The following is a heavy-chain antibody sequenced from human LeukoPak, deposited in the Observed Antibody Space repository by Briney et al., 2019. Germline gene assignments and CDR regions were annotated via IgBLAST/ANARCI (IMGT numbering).Heavy chain of an antibody. V-gene: IGHV3-21*01. D-gene: IGHD3-16*01. Sequence: GGSLRLSCAASGFTFSTYSMDWVRQAPGKGLEWLSSISSSGTKIYYADSVKGRFTISRDSARNSVYLQMNSLRAEDTGVYYCARERSLGLRGVFDIWGQATMVTVSS. CDR2: ISSSGTKI. CDR1: GFTFSTYS. J-gene: IGHJ3*02. CDR3: ARERSLGLRGVFDI.